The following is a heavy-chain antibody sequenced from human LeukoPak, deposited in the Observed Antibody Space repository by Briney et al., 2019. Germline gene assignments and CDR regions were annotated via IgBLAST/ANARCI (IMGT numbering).Heavy chain of an antibody. Sequence: SETLSLTCAVYGGSFSGYYWSWIRQSPGKGLEWIGEINHSGSTTYNPSLKSRVTISVDTSKNQFSLKLRNVTAADTAVYYCASSGWYRGYWGQGTLVTVPS. D-gene: IGHD6-19*01. CDR3: ASSGWYRGY. CDR1: GGSFSGYY. CDR2: INHSGST. J-gene: IGHJ4*02. V-gene: IGHV4-34*01.